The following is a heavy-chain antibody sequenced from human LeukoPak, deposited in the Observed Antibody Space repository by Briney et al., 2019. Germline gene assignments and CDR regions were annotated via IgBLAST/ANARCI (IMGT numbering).Heavy chain of an antibody. CDR3: ARLLGAAAGTTLGY. Sequence: ASVKVSCKASGGTFSSYAISWVRQAPGQGLEWMGGIIPIFGTANYAQKFQGRVTITTDESTSTAYMELSSLRSEDTAVYYCARLLGAAAGTTLGYWGQRTLVTVSS. J-gene: IGHJ4*02. V-gene: IGHV1-69*05. D-gene: IGHD6-13*01. CDR2: IIPIFGTA. CDR1: GGTFSSYA.